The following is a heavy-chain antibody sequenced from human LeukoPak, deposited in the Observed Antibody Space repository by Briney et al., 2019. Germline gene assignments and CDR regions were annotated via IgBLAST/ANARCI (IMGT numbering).Heavy chain of an antibody. V-gene: IGHV3-15*01. CDR2: LKANIDGGST. Sequence: GGSLRLSCAASGFTFTSAWMVWVRQAPGKGLEWIGRLKANIDGGSTDLAAPVKGRFTISRDDSTKTVSLQMNSLKIEDTAVYYCSTDFSHFDLSSGYYSYWGQGSLVTVSS. CDR3: STDFSHFDLSSGYYSY. CDR1: GFTFTSAW. D-gene: IGHD3-3*01. J-gene: IGHJ4*02.